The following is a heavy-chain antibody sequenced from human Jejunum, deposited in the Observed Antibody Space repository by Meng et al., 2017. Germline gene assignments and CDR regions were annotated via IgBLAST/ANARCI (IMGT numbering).Heavy chain of an antibody. D-gene: IGHD2-15*01. CDR3: ARYRYGGSNFHVLDV. V-gene: IGHV3-23*01. CDR2: IGLDRVT. CDR1: EVTFTNYA. Sequence: GESLNISCAASEVTFTNYAMSWGHQAPGEGLEWVSAIGLDRVTHHSDSVKGRFTISRDHSGSPLYLQMDSLRVEDTAIYYCARYRYGGSNFHVLDVWGQGTTVTVSS. J-gene: IGHJ6*02.